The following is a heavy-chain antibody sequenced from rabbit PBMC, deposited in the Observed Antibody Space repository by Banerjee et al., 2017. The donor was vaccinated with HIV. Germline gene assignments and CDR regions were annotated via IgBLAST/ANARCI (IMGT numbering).Heavy chain of an antibody. D-gene: IGHD1-1*01. V-gene: IGHV1S45*01. CDR3: ARRFPNVNGGYGDL. CDR1: GFSFIGTYW. CDR2: IYVADNDKT. Sequence: QEQLEESGGDLVKPEGSLTLTCTASGFSFIGTYWICWVRQAPGKGLEWIACIYVADNDKTAYASWAKGRFTISKTSSTTVTLQMTSLTAADTATYFCARRFPNVNGGYGDLWGQGTLVTVS. J-gene: IGHJ6*01.